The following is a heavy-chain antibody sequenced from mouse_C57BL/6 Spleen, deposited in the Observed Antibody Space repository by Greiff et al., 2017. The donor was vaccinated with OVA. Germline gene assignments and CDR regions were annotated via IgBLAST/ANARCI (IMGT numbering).Heavy chain of an antibody. D-gene: IGHD4-1*01. CDR3: VRGLDWGSYYYAMDY. J-gene: IGHJ4*01. Sequence: EVQLVESGGGLVQPKGSLKLSCAASGFTFNTYAMHWVRQAPGKGLEWVARIRSKSSNYATYYADSVKDRFTISRDDSQSMLYLQMNNLKTEDTAMYYCVRGLDWGSYYYAMDYWGQGTSVTVSS. V-gene: IGHV10-3*01. CDR1: GFTFNTYA. CDR2: IRSKSSNYAT.